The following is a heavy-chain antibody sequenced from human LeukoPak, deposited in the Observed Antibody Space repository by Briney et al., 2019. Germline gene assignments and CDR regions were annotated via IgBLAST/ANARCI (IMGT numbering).Heavy chain of an antibody. Sequence: ASVKVSCKASGYTFTSYDINWVRQATGQGLEWMGWMNPNSGNTGYAQKFQGGVTMTRNTSISTAYMELSSLRSEDTAVYYCARGGEYCSSTSCPNWFDPWGQGTLVTVSS. CDR1: GYTFTSYD. V-gene: IGHV1-8*01. J-gene: IGHJ5*02. D-gene: IGHD2-2*01. CDR3: ARGGEYCSSTSCPNWFDP. CDR2: MNPNSGNT.